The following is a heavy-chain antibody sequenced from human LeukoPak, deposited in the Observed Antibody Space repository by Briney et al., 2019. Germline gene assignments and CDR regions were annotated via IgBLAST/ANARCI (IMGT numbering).Heavy chain of an antibody. Sequence: PGGSLRLSCAASGFAFSTYWMHWVLQAPGKGLVWVSRINSDGSSTNYADSVKGRFTISRDNAENTVFLQMNSLRAEDTAVYYCARGWKTGEGPYWGQGSLVTVSS. V-gene: IGHV3-74*01. CDR2: INSDGSST. J-gene: IGHJ4*02. CDR3: ARGWKTGEGPY. D-gene: IGHD3-9*01. CDR1: GFAFSTYW.